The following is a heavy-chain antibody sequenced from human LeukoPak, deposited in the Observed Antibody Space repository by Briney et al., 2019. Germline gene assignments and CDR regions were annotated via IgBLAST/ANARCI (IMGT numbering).Heavy chain of an antibody. D-gene: IGHD6-13*01. CDR1: GFTFNNVW. V-gene: IGHV3-15*01. Sequence: GGSLRLSCAASGFTFNNVWMSWIRRAPGKGLEWVGRIRSKRDGATTDYAAPVKGRFTISRDDSKATVDLVMNSLKTEDTAVYYCARGAPPGTFFDCWGRGTLVTVSS. CDR2: IRSKRDGATT. CDR3: ARGAPPGTFFDC. J-gene: IGHJ4*02.